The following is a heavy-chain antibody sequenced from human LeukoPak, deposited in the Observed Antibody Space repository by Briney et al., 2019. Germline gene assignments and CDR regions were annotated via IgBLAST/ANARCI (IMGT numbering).Heavy chain of an antibody. CDR3: ARYYYDSSGYTPPLSDY. CDR2: ISAYNGNT. D-gene: IGHD3-22*01. V-gene: IGHV1-18*01. CDR1: GYTFTSYG. Sequence: ASVKVSCKASGYTFTSYGISWVRQAPGQGLEWMGWISAYNGNTNYAQKLQGRVTMTTDTSTSTAYMELRSLRSDDTAVYYRARYYYDSSGYTPPLSDYWGQGTLVTVSS. J-gene: IGHJ4*02.